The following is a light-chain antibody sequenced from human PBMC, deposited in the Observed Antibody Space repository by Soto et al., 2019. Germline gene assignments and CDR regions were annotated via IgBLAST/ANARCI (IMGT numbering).Light chain of an antibody. Sequence: DIQITPSPCTLSASVVDRATLTCRASQTISDWLAWFQQKPGKAPKSLIFAASSLQSGVPSKFIGTGSGTDFTLTISSLQAEDVATYFCQQYHSYPLTFGGGTKVDNK. CDR1: QTISDW. CDR2: AAS. J-gene: IGKJ4*01. CDR3: QQYHSYPLT. V-gene: IGKV1-16*02.